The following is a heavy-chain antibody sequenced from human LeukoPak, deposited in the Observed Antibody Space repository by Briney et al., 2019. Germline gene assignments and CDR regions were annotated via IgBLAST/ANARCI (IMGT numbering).Heavy chain of an antibody. Sequence: SETLSLTCTVSGASFSSDDQYWNWIRQSPGKGLEWIGSIHPSGMLYNNPSLESRVTMSRDTSKNQFSLNLNSVTAADTAVYFCSRGLDSRKLGHWGQGILVTVSS. CDR3: SRGLDSRKLGH. J-gene: IGHJ4*02. CDR1: GASFSSDDQY. V-gene: IGHV4-31*03. CDR2: IHPSGML. D-gene: IGHD3-22*01.